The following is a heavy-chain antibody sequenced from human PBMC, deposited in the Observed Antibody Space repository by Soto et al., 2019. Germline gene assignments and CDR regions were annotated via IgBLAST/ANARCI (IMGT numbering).Heavy chain of an antibody. D-gene: IGHD3-22*01. CDR2: IDWDDDK. CDR3: ARSGYVDYYGFDV. CDR1: GFSLSTSGMG. Sequence: SGPTLVKPTQTLTLTCTFSGFSLSTSGMGVSWIRQPPGKALEWLARIDWDDDKYYSPSLKNRVTISKDTSKNQVVLTMTNIAPVDTSTYYCARSGYVDYYGFDVWGQGTPVTVSS. J-gene: IGHJ6*02. V-gene: IGHV2-70*11.